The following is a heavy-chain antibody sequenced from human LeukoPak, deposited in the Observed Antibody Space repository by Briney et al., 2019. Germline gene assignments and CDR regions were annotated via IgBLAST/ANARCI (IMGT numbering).Heavy chain of an antibody. CDR2: IIPIFGTA. V-gene: IGHV1-69*05. CDR1: GGTSSRYA. CDR3: ARYYYDSSGYLDY. D-gene: IGHD3-22*01. J-gene: IGHJ4*02. Sequence: ASVKVSCKASGGTSSRYAISWVRQAPGQGLEWMGRIIPIFGTANYAQKFQGRVTITTDESTSTAYMELSSLRSEDTAVYYCARYYYDSSGYLDYWGQGTLVTVSS.